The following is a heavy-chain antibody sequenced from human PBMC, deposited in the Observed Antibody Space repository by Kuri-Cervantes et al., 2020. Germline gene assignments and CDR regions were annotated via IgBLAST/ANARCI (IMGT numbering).Heavy chain of an antibody. CDR1: GFTFSSFG. J-gene: IGHJ1*01. CDR2: ISYDGSNK. CDR3: ARDLSGIAAAGTYFQH. V-gene: IGHV3-30*03. Sequence: GGSLRLSCAASGFTFSSFGMHWVRQAPGKGLEWVAVISYDGSNKYYADSVKGRFTISRDNSKNTLYLQMNSQRVEDTAVYYCARDLSGIAAAGTYFQHLGQGTLVAVSS. D-gene: IGHD6-13*01.